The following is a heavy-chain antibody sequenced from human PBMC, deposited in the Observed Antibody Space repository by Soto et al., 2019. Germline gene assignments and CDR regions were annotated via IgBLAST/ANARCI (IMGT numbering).Heavy chain of an antibody. V-gene: IGHV3-23*01. CDR3: AKRRGAGGRFDY. CDR1: GFTFSSYA. J-gene: IGHJ4*02. Sequence: DVQLLESGGGLVQPEGSLRLSCAASGFTFSSYAMGWVRQGPGKGLEWVAVVSIGGSTHYADSVRGRFTISRDNSKNTLSLKMNSLTAEDTAVYFCAKRRGAGGRFDYWGQGALVTVSS. D-gene: IGHD2-15*01. CDR2: VSIGGST.